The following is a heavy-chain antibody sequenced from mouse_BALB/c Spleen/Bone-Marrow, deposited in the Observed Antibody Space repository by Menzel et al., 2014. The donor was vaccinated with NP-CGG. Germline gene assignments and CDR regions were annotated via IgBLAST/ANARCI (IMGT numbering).Heavy chain of an antibody. J-gene: IGHJ4*01. V-gene: IGHV5-17*02. CDR1: GFTFSSFG. Sequence: EVKVVESGGGLVRPGGSRKLSCAASGFTFSSFGMHWVRQAPEKGLEWVAYISSGSGTIYYADTVEGRFTISRDNPKNTLFLQMTSLRSEDTAMYYCARSGCGSTLYAMDYWGQGTSVTVSS. D-gene: IGHD1-1*01. CDR3: ARSGCGSTLYAMDY. CDR2: ISSGSGTI.